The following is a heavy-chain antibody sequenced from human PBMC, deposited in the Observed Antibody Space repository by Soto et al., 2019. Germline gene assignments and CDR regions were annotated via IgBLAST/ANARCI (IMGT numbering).Heavy chain of an antibody. CDR3: ARDRYYGSGSFKAPNDDYYYGMDV. CDR1: GFTFSSYW. V-gene: IGHV3-7*04. J-gene: IGHJ6*02. Sequence: GGSLRLSCAASGFTFSSYWMSWVRQAPGKGLEWVANIKQDGSEKYYVDSVKGRFTISRDNAKNSLYLQMNSLRAEDTAVYYCARDRYYGSGSFKAPNDDYYYGMDVWGQGTTVTVSS. D-gene: IGHD3-10*01. CDR2: IKQDGSEK.